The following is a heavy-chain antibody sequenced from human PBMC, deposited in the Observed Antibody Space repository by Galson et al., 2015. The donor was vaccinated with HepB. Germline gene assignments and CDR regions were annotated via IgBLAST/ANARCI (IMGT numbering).Heavy chain of an antibody. J-gene: IGHJ4*02. V-gene: IGHV3-9*01. Sequence: SLRLSCAASGFTFDDYAMHWVRQAPGKGLEWVSGISWNSGSIGYADSVKGRFTISRDNAKNSLYLQMNSLKASDTAMYYCARLGPQIAARFSPYFDYWGQGTLV. CDR1: GFTFDDYA. CDR3: ARLGPQIAARFSPYFDY. CDR2: ISWNSGSI. D-gene: IGHD6-6*01.